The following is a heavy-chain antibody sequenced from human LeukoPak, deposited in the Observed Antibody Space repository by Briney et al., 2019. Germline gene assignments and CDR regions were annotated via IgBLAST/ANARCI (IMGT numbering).Heavy chain of an antibody. CDR3: ARDLNSYDSSASGH. Sequence: GGSLRLSCAASGNYWMHWVRQAPGKGLVWVSHINSDGSWTSYADSVKGRFTISKDNAKNTVYLQMNSLRAEDTAVYYCARDLNSYDSSASGHWGQGTLVTVSS. J-gene: IGHJ4*02. D-gene: IGHD3-22*01. V-gene: IGHV3-74*01. CDR2: INSDGSWT. CDR1: GNYW.